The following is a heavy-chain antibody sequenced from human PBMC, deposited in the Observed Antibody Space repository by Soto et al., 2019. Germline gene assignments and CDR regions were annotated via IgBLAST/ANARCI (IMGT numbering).Heavy chain of an antibody. CDR1: GFTFDDYA. V-gene: IGHV3-23*01. CDR2: ISGSGGST. Sequence: GGSLRLSCAASGFTFDDYAMHWVRQAPGKGLEWVSAISGSGGSTYYADSVKGRFTISRDNSKNTRYLQMNGLRAEDTAVYYCAKDHGGIYDFWSGYHAKTLGAAFDIWGQGTMVTVSS. J-gene: IGHJ3*02. CDR3: AKDHGGIYDFWSGYHAKTLGAAFDI. D-gene: IGHD3-3*01.